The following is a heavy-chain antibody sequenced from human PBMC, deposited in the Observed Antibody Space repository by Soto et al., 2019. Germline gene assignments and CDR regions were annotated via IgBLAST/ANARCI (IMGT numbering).Heavy chain of an antibody. Sequence: SVKVSCKASGGTFSSYAISWVRQAPGQGLEWMGGIIPIFGTANYAQKFQGRVTITADESTSTAYMELSSLRSEDTAVYYCARGVVYYDSSGYYPDAFDIWGQGTMVTVS. CDR3: ARGVVYYDSSGYYPDAFDI. CDR2: IIPIFGTA. V-gene: IGHV1-69*13. J-gene: IGHJ3*02. D-gene: IGHD3-22*01. CDR1: GGTFSSYA.